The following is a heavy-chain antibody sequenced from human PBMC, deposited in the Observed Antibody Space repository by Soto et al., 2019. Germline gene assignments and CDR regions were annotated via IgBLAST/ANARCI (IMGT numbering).Heavy chain of an antibody. CDR1: GFTFSSYG. CDR2: IWYDGSNK. V-gene: IGHV3-33*01. D-gene: IGHD3-10*01. J-gene: IGHJ6*02. CDR3: ARSVVRGVYYYYYGMDV. Sequence: PGGSLRLSCAASGFTFSSYGMHWVRQAPGKGLEWVAVIWYDGSNKYYADSAKGRFTISRDNSKNTLYLQMNSLRAEDTAVYYCARSVVRGVYYYYYGMDVWGQGTTVTVSS.